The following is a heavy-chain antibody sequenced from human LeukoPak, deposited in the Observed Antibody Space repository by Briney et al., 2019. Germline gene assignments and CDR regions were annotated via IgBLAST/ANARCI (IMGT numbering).Heavy chain of an antibody. Sequence: PGGSLRLSCAASGFTFSSYAMSWVRQAPGKGLEWVSAISGSGGSTYYAGSVKGRFAISRDNSKNTLYLQMNSLRAEDTAVYYCAKDDLWQWLYYWGQGTLVTVSS. J-gene: IGHJ4*02. CDR2: ISGSGGST. CDR1: GFTFSSYA. CDR3: AKDDLWQWLYY. V-gene: IGHV3-23*01. D-gene: IGHD6-19*01.